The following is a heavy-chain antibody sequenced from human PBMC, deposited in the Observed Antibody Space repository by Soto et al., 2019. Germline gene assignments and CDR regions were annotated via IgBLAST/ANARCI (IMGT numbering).Heavy chain of an antibody. CDR1: GFTFNTYA. CDR2: ISGSGGST. Sequence: EVQLLESGGDLVQPGGSLRLSCAASGFTFNTYAMSWVRQAPGKGLEWLSAISGSGGSTDYADSVKGRFTISRDNSTNTLYLQMNSLRDEDTAVYYCAKEGGRRSSWYYGMDVWGQGTTVTVSS. J-gene: IGHJ6*02. V-gene: IGHV3-23*01. D-gene: IGHD6-13*01. CDR3: AKEGGRRSSWYYGMDV.